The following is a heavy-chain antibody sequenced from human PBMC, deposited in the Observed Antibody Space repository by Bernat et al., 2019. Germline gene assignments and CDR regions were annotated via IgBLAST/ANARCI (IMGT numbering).Heavy chain of an antibody. CDR2: INHSGST. D-gene: IGHD2-15*01. CDR1: GGSFSGYY. CDR3: ALEWGYCSGGSCPYYFDY. Sequence: QVQLQQWGAGLLKPSETLSLTCAVYGGSFSGYYWSWIRQPPGKGREWIGEINHSGSTNYNPSLKSRVTISVDTSKNQFSLKLSSVTAADTAVYYCALEWGYCSGGSCPYYFDYWGQGTLVTVSS. J-gene: IGHJ4*02. V-gene: IGHV4-34*01.